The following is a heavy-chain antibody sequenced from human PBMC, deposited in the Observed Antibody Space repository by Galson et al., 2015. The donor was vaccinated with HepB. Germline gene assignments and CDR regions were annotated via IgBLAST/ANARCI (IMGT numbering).Heavy chain of an antibody. CDR2: IWYDGSNK. D-gene: IGHD5-12*01. Sequence: SLRLSCAASGFTFSSYGMHWVRQAPGKGLEWVAVIWYDGSNKYYADSVKGRFTISRDNSKNTLYLQMNSLRAEDTAVYYCAREGGREWSWLRPRAYFDYWGQGTLVTVSS. J-gene: IGHJ4*02. CDR3: AREGGREWSWLRPRAYFDY. CDR1: GFTFSSYG. V-gene: IGHV3-33*01.